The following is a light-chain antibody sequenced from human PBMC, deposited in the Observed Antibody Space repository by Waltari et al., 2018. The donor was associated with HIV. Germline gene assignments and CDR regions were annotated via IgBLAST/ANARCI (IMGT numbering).Light chain of an antibody. CDR3: QQYGALPVT. CDR1: QTVNNNY. V-gene: IGKV3-20*01. Sequence: PGERATLSCRASQTVNNNYLAWYQQKPGQPPRLLMSGASRRATGIPERFSGSGAGTDVTLTISRLEPDDFAVYYGQQYGALPVTFGPGTAVDIK. J-gene: IGKJ3*01. CDR2: GAS.